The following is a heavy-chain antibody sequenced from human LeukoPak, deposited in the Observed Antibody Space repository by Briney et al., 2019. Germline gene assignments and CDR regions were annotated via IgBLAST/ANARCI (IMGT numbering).Heavy chain of an antibody. Sequence: GGXLRLSCTGSGFTFGDYAMSWFRQAPERGLGYIGFIRSKVYGGTPEYAASVRGRFAISRDDSKSITYLQMNSLKSEDTAVYYCSREGGSGWAYDYWGQGTVVTVSS. CDR3: SREGGSGWAYDY. D-gene: IGHD6-19*01. CDR1: GFTFGDYA. J-gene: IGHJ4*02. CDR2: IRSKVYGGTP. V-gene: IGHV3-49*03.